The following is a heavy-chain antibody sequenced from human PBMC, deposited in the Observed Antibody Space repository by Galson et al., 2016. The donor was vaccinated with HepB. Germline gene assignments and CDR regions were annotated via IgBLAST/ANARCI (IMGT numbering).Heavy chain of an antibody. CDR3: AKDSIIQLPIQSYYHYYGMDV. CDR2: ISGSGGNS. Sequence: SLRLSCAASGFTFSSYAMSWVRQAPGKGLEWVSAISGSGGNSKYADSVKGRFTISRDKSKNTLFLQMNSLRAEDTAVYYCAKDSIIQLPIQSYYHYYGMDVWGHGTTVTVSS. CDR1: GFTFSSYA. V-gene: IGHV3-23*01. J-gene: IGHJ6*02. D-gene: IGHD2-2*01.